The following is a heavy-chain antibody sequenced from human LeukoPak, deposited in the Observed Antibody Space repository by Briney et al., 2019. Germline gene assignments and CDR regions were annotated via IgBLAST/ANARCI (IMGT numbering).Heavy chain of an antibody. Sequence: GASVKVSCKASGGTFSSYAISWVRQAPGQGLEWMGIINPSGGSTSYAQKFQGRVTMTRDTSTSTVYMELSSLRSEDTAVYYCAISGYDYLPYYWGQGTLVTVSS. J-gene: IGHJ4*02. V-gene: IGHV1-46*01. D-gene: IGHD5-12*01. CDR2: INPSGGST. CDR3: AISGYDYLPYY. CDR1: GGTFSSYA.